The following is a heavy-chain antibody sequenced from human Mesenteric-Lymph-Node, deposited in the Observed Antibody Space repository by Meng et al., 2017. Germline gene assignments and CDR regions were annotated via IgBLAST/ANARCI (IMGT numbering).Heavy chain of an antibody. CDR1: GFTFASYS. D-gene: IGHD1-14*01. V-gene: IGHV3-23*01. J-gene: IGHJ4*02. CDR3: AKDRKPDGLWPIDY. CDR2: VTQSAT. Sequence: GGSLRLSCAASGFTFASYSLSWIRQAPGKGLEWVSSVTQSATRYAESVKGRFIVSRDNSKNTICLQMNNLRGEDTAVYYCAKDRKPDGLWPIDYWGQGTRVTVSS.